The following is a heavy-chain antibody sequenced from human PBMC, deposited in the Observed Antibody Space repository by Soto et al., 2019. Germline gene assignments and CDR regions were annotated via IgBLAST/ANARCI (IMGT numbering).Heavy chain of an antibody. CDR2: ISPYNGNT. D-gene: IGHD3-16*01. Sequence: QVQLVQSGAEVKKPGASVKVSCKASGYTFTTYGISWVRQAPGQGLEWMGWISPYNGNTNCAQKLQGRVTMTTDTATSTADMEVSSLRSDDTAVYYCALISRILDHWGQGTLVTVSS. J-gene: IGHJ4*02. CDR1: GYTFTTYG. CDR3: ALISRILDH. V-gene: IGHV1-18*01.